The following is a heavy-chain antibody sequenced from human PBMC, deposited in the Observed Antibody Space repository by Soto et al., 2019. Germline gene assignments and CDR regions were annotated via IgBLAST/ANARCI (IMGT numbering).Heavy chain of an antibody. CDR1: GYTLTSYG. J-gene: IGHJ6*02. CDR2: ISAYNGNT. D-gene: IGHD3-22*01. V-gene: IGHV1-18*01. CDR3: AREEDSSGYYSSGYYGMDV. Sequence: GASVKGSCKASGYTLTSYGIGWVRQAPGQGLEWMGWISAYNGNTNYAQKLQGRVTMTTDTSTSTAYMELRSLRSDDTAVYYCAREEDSSGYYSSGYYGMDVWGQGTTVTVSS.